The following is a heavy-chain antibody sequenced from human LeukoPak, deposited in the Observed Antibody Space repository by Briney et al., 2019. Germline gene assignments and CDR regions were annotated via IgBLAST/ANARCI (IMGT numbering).Heavy chain of an antibody. CDR2: IYYSGCT. CDR1: GGSISSSSYY. Sequence: SETLSLTCTVSGGSISSSSYYWCWIRQPPGKGLEWIGSIYYSGCTYYNPSLKSRVTISVDTSKNQFSLKLSSVTAADTAVYYCARLTLAANAFDIWGQGTMVTVSS. CDR3: ARLTLAANAFDI. V-gene: IGHV4-39*01. J-gene: IGHJ3*02. D-gene: IGHD2-15*01.